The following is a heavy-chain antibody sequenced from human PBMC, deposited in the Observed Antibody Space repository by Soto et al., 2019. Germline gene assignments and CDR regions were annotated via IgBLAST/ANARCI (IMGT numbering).Heavy chain of an antibody. V-gene: IGHV4-31*03. D-gene: IGHD3-10*01. Sequence: QMHLQESGPGLVRPSQTLSLTCTVSGSINSGGYYWSWVRQHPVKGLEWIGYIHYSGSTWYNPSLKSRISTSVDTSKDQFSLKLSSVTVADTAVYYCARLRGSGGYSAYYFDSWGQGMLVIVSS. CDR3: ARLRGSGGYSAYYFDS. CDR1: GSINSGGYY. J-gene: IGHJ4*02. CDR2: IHYSGST.